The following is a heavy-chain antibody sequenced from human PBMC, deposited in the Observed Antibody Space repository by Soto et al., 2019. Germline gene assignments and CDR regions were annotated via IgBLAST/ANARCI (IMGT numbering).Heavy chain of an antibody. J-gene: IGHJ5*02. V-gene: IGHV4-39*01. CDR3: ARLRWLAWFGNNLWFDP. Sequence: QLQLQESGPGLVKPSETLSLTCTVSGGSISSSSYYWGWIRQPPGKGLEWIGSIYYSGSTYYNPSLKSRVTISVDTSKNQFSLKLSSVTAADTAVYYCARLRWLAWFGNNLWFDPWGQGTLVTVSS. CDR1: GGSISSSSYY. CDR2: IYYSGST. D-gene: IGHD3-10*01.